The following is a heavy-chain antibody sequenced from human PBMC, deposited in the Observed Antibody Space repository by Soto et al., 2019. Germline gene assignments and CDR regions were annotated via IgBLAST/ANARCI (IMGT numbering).Heavy chain of an antibody. D-gene: IGHD3-3*01. V-gene: IGHV4-30-2*01. CDR1: GGSISSGGYS. CDR2: IYHSGST. CDR3: ARAEIKMEGMDV. J-gene: IGHJ6*02. Sequence: PSETLSLTCAVSGGSISSGGYSWSWIRQPPGKGLEWIGYIYHSGSTYYNPSLKSRVTISVDRSKNQFSLKLSSVTAADTAVYYCARAEIKMEGMDVWGQGTTVTVSS.